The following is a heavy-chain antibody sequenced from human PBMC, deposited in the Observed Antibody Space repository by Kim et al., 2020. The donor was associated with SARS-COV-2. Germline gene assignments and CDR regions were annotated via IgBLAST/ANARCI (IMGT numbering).Heavy chain of an antibody. J-gene: IGHJ4*02. CDR3: TYGDYGGYFDY. Sequence: SVKVSCKASGGTFSSYAISWVRQAPGQGLEWMGGIIPIFGTANYAQKFQGRVTITADESTSTAYMELSSLRSEDTAVYYCTYGDYGGYFDYWGQGTLVTVSS. D-gene: IGHD4-17*01. V-gene: IGHV1-69*13. CDR1: GGTFSSYA. CDR2: IIPIFGTA.